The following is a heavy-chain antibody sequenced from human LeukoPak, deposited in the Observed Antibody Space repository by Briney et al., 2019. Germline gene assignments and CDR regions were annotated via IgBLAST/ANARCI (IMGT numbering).Heavy chain of an antibody. Sequence: SETLSLTCTVSGGSISSYYWSWIRQPPGKGLEWIRDIYYSGSTNYNPSLKSRVTISVDTSKNQFSLKLSSVTAADTAVYYCARVGPDLAFDIWGQGTMVTVSS. CDR1: GGSISSYY. J-gene: IGHJ3*02. CDR3: ARVGPDLAFDI. V-gene: IGHV4-59*12. CDR2: IYYSGST.